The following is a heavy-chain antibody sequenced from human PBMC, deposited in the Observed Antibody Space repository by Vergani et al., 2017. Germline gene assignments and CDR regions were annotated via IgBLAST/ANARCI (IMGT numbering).Heavy chain of an antibody. CDR2: IYYSGST. Sequence: QVQLQESGPGLVKPSQTLSLTCTVPGGSISSGGYYWSWIRQHPGKGLEWIGYIYYSGSTYYNPSLQSRVTISVDTSKNQFSLKLSSVTAADTAVYYCARANQDCSGGSCYNLYFDYWGQGTLVTVSS. V-gene: IGHV4-31*03. D-gene: IGHD2-15*01. CDR3: ARANQDCSGGSCYNLYFDY. CDR1: GGSISSGGYY. J-gene: IGHJ4*02.